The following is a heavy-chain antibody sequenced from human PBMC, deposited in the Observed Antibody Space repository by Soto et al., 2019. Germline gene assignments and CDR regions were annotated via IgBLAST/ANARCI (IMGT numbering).Heavy chain of an antibody. J-gene: IGHJ5*02. CDR1: GGSISGDGYH. CDR3: ARYGADSRWFAP. Sequence: QVRLQESGPGLVKPSQTLSLTCTVSGGSISGDGYHWSWIRQPPGKDLEWIGYIYYSGTTYYNPYLRSKVSILGATSRNPFSVKQSTLSGSDTVVYYCARYGADSRWFAPLGQGTLVTASS. CDR2: IYYSGTT. V-gene: IGHV4-30-4*01. D-gene: IGHD4-4*01.